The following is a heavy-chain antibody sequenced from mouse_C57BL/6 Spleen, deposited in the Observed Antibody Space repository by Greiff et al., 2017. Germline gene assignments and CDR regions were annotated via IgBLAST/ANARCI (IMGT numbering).Heavy chain of an antibody. D-gene: IGHD1-1*01. Sequence: EVHLVESGGGLVQPGGSLSLSCAASGFTFTDYYMSWVRQPPGKALEWLGFIRNKANGYTTEYSASVKGRFTISRDNSQSILYLQMNALRAEDSATYYCARSLLFITTVVAFDYWGQGTTLTVSA. CDR1: GFTFTDYY. J-gene: IGHJ2*01. V-gene: IGHV7-3*01. CDR2: IRNKANGYTT. CDR3: ARSLLFITTVVAFDY.